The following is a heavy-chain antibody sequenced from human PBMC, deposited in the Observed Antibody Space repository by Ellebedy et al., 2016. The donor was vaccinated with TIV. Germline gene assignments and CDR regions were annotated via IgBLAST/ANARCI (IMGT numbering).Heavy chain of an antibody. CDR1: GVSISSYY. D-gene: IGHD2-8*01. CDR2: LYTSGRT. J-gene: IGHJ4*02. V-gene: IGHV4-4*07. Sequence: MPSETLSLTCTVSGVSISSYYWTWLRQPAGKGLALISRLYTSGRTKYNPSLKSRVSMSIDTSKSQFSLIVSSVTAADTAVYYCASVGVGPAGVFEYWGQGTLVTVSS. CDR3: ASVGVGPAGVFEY.